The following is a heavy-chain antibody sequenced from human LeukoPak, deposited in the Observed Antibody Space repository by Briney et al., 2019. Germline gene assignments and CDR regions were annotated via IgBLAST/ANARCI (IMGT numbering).Heavy chain of an antibody. V-gene: IGHV4-4*07. CDR1: GGSISCYY. Sequence: SETLSLTCTVSGGSISCYYWSWIRQPAGKGLEWIGRIYTSGSTNYNPSLKSRVTMSVDTSKNQFSLKLSSVTAADTAVYYCARDFNRSPYYYMDVWGKGTTVTVSS. CDR3: ARDFNRSPYYYMDV. D-gene: IGHD2/OR15-2a*01. J-gene: IGHJ6*03. CDR2: IYTSGST.